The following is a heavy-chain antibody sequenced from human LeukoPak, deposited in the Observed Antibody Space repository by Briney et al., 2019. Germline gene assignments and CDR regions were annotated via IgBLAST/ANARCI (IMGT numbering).Heavy chain of an antibody. J-gene: IGHJ4*02. CDR1: GFTFDDYA. V-gene: IGHV3-9*03. CDR3: AKDMGANVDTATPDY. CDR2: ISWNSGSI. D-gene: IGHD5-18*01. Sequence: PGRSLRLSCAASGFTFDDYAMHWVRQAPGKGLEWVSGISWNSGSIGYADSVKGRFTISRDNDKNSLYLQMNSLRAEDMALYYCAKDMGANVDTATPDYWGQGTLVTVSS.